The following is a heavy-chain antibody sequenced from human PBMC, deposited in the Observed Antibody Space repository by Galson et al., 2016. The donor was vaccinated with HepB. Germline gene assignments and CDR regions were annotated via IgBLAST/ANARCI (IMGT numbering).Heavy chain of an antibody. CDR1: GYTFTSYG. D-gene: IGHD5-24*01. CDR2: ISASKGKT. J-gene: IGHJ4*02. Sequence: SVKVSCKASGYTFTSYGISWVRQAPGQGLEWMGWISASKGKTNYAQNLQGRVTMTTDTYTSTVCMELRSLRSDDTAVYYCARDRDYLLDSWGQGTLVTVSP. V-gene: IGHV1-18*01. CDR3: ARDRDYLLDS.